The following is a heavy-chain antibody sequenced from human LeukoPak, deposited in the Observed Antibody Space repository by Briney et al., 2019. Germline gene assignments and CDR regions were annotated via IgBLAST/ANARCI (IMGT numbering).Heavy chain of an antibody. V-gene: IGHV3-23*01. CDR3: AKGTLGSCSGATCYDFDN. CDR2: ITGSGRDT. CDR1: GFMFSNYV. D-gene: IGHD2-2*01. J-gene: IGHJ4*02. Sequence: GGSLRLSCAASGFMFSNYVMSWVRQAPGKRLEWVSSITGSGRDTYYAGSVRGRITISRDNSRNTLYLQMNSLRAEDAALYYCAKGTLGSCSGATCYDFDNWGQGTLVTVSS.